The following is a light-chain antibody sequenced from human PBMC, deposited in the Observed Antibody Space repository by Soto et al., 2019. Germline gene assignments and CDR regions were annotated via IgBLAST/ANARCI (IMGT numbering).Light chain of an antibody. V-gene: IGKV3-15*01. CDR3: QQYNDWSSFT. CDR1: QSVRSN. Sequence: EIVMTQSPATLSVSPGERAILSCRVSQSVRSNLAWYQQKPGQAPRLLSYGASTRATGIPARFSGSGSWTEFNLTINSLQAEDFAIYYCQQYNDWSSFTFGPGTTVDIK. CDR2: GAS. J-gene: IGKJ3*01.